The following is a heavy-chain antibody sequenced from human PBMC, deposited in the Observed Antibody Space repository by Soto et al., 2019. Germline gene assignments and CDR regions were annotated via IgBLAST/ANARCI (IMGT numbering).Heavy chain of an antibody. V-gene: IGHV3-21*01. CDR3: ARERYYDFWSGYYNATGGYYYYYMDV. Sequence: GGSLRLSCAASGFTFSSYSMNWVRQAPGKGLEWVSSISSSSYIYYADSVKGRFTISRDNAKNSLYLQMNSLRAEDTAVYYCARERYYDFWSGYYNATGGYYYYYMDVWGKGTTVTVSS. CDR2: ISSSSYI. J-gene: IGHJ6*03. D-gene: IGHD3-3*01. CDR1: GFTFSSYS.